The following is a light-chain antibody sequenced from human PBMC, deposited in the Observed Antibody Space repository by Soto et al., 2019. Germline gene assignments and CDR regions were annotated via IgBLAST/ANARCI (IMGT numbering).Light chain of an antibody. CDR3: SSYTSSSTLV. Sequence: QSALTQPASVSGSPGQSITIYCTGTSSDVGGYNYVSWYQQHPGNAPKLMIYEVSHRPSGVSNRFSGSKSGNTASLTISGLQAEDEADYYCSSYTSSSTLVFGTVTKLTVL. CDR1: SSDVGGYNY. J-gene: IGLJ1*01. V-gene: IGLV2-14*01. CDR2: EVS.